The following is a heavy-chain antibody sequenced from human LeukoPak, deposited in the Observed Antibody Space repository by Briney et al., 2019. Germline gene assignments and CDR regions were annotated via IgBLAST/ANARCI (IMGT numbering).Heavy chain of an antibody. J-gene: IGHJ5*02. D-gene: IGHD3-3*01. CDR2: INHSGST. CDR1: GGSFSGYY. Sequence: SETLSLTCAVYGGSFSGYYWSWIRQPPGKGVEWIGEINHSGSTNYNPSLKSRVTVSVDTSTTQFSLKLSYVTAADTAVYSWARERITIFGVVNNWFDPWGQGTLVTVSS. CDR3: ARERITIFGVVNNWFDP. V-gene: IGHV4-34*01.